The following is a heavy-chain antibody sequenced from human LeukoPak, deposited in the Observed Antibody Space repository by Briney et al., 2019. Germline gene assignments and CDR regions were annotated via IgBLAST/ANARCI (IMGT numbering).Heavy chain of an antibody. J-gene: IGHJ4*02. V-gene: IGHV3-15*01. D-gene: IGHD6-13*01. CDR1: GFTFSSYG. Sequence: GRSLRLSCAASGFTFSSYGMHWVRQAPGKGLEWVGRIKSKTDGGTTDYAAPVKGRFTISRDDSKNTLYLQMNSLKTEDTAVYYCTTDLAASRSDFDYWGQGTLVTVSS. CDR2: IKSKTDGGTT. CDR3: TTDLAASRSDFDY.